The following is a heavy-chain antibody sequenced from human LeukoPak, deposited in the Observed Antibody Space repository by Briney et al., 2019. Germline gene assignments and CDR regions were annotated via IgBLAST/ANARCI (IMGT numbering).Heavy chain of an antibody. CDR1: GFTVSSNY. V-gene: IGHV3-66*01. D-gene: IGHD6-19*01. CDR3: AKGGVSGWYTPRPDS. J-gene: IGHJ4*02. Sequence: GGSLRLSCAVSGFTVSSNYMSWVRQAPGKGLEWVSVIYSGGSTYYADSVKGRFTISRDNSKNTLYLQINSLGVEDTAVYYCAKGGVSGWYTPRPDSWGQGTLVTVSS. CDR2: IYSGGST.